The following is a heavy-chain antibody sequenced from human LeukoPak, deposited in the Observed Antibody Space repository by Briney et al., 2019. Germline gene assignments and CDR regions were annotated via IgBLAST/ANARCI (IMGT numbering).Heavy chain of an antibody. CDR3: ARGDSYYHDTFEI. Sequence: SETLSLTCTVSGGSISSYYWSWIRQPPGKGLEWIGYIYYSGSTNYNPSLKSRVTISVDTSKNQFSLKLSSVTAADTAVYYCARGDSYYHDTFEIWGQGTMVTVSS. D-gene: IGHD3-10*01. V-gene: IGHV4-59*01. J-gene: IGHJ3*02. CDR1: GGSISSYY. CDR2: IYYSGST.